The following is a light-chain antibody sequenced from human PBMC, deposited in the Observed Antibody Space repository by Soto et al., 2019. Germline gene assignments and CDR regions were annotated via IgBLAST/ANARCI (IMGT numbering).Light chain of an antibody. Sequence: ELELTHSPVTLTLSPGERATLSCRASQSFRGLLACYQQKPGQAPMLLIYDAYNRATGIPPRFSGSGSGTDFTLTFSSLEPEDSAVYYCQQRHMWPITFGQGGRPE. CDR3: QQRHMWPIT. CDR1: QSFRGL. V-gene: IGKV3-11*01. CDR2: DAY. J-gene: IGKJ5*01.